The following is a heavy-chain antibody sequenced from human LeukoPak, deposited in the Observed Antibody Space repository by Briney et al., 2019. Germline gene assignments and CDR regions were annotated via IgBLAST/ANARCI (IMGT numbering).Heavy chain of an antibody. CDR2: ISGSGGST. CDR3: AKDSGLKTVTTPTTWFDY. Sequence: PGGSLRLSCAASGFTFSSYAMSWVRQAPGKGLEWVSAISGSGGSTYYADSVKGRFTISRDNSKNTLYLQMNSLRAEDTAVYYCAKDSGLKTVTTPTTWFDYWGQGTLVTVSS. D-gene: IGHD4-17*01. V-gene: IGHV3-23*01. CDR1: GFTFSSYA. J-gene: IGHJ4*02.